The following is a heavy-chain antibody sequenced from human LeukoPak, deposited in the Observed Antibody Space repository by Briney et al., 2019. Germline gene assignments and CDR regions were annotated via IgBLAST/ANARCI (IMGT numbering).Heavy chain of an antibody. CDR2: ISSSGSTI. Sequence: AGGSLRLSCAAPGFTFSDYYMSWIRQAPGKGLEWVSYISSSGSTIYYADSVKGRFTISRDNAKNSLHLQMNSLRAEDTAVYYCARGLASGSYYFSCFDPWGQGTLVTVSS. D-gene: IGHD3-10*01. V-gene: IGHV3-11*04. CDR1: GFTFSDYY. J-gene: IGHJ5*02. CDR3: ARGLASGSYYFSCFDP.